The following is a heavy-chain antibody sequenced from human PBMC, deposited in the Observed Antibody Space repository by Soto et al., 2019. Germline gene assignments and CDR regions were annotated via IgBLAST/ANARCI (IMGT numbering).Heavy chain of an antibody. D-gene: IGHD6-19*01. V-gene: IGHV6-1*01. CDR2: TYYRSKWFY. CDR1: GDSVSSNSAA. Sequence: QVKLQQSGPGLLKPSQTLSLTCAISGDSVSSNSAAWNWIRQSPSRGLEWLGRTYYRSKWFYEYAVSVKSRIAVNPDTSKNQFSLQLNSVTPEDTAVYYCARDSYGSVWLGTDYWGQGTLVTVSS. J-gene: IGHJ4*02. CDR3: ARDSYGSVWLGTDY.